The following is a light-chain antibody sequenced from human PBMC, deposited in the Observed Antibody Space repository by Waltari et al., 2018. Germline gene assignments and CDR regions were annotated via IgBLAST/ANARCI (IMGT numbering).Light chain of an antibody. V-gene: IGLV2-11*01. CDR1: SRDVGNYDS. CDR2: DVT. Sequence: QSALTQPRSVSGSPGQSVTISCTGTSRDVGNYDSVSWYQPHPGKAPKPLVYDVTKRPSGFPDRFPGSKSGNPASLTISGLQAEDEADYYCYSYAGSYTWVFGGGTKLTVL. J-gene: IGLJ3*02. CDR3: YSYAGSYTWV.